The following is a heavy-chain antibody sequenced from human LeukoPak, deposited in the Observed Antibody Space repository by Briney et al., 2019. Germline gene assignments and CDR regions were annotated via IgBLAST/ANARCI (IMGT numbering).Heavy chain of an antibody. Sequence: SVTVSCKASGGTFSSYAISWVRQAPGQGLEWMGRIIPILGIANYAQKFQGRVTITADKSTSTAYMELSSLRSEDTAVYYCARDLNTAMVDYWGQGTLVTVSS. V-gene: IGHV1-69*04. CDR1: GGTFSSYA. J-gene: IGHJ4*02. CDR2: IIPILGIA. CDR3: ARDLNTAMVDY. D-gene: IGHD5-18*01.